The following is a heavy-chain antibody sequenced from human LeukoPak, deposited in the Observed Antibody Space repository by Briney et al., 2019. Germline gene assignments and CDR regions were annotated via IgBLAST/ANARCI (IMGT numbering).Heavy chain of an antibody. CDR1: GGSFSGYY. CDR3: ARHVGYSYGLDY. Sequence: SETLSLTCAVSGGSFSGYYWSWIRQPPGKGLEWIGYIYYSGSTNYNPSLKSRVTISVDTSKNQFSLKLSSVTAADTAVYYCARHVGYSYGLDYWGQGTLVTVSS. D-gene: IGHD5-18*01. V-gene: IGHV4-59*08. J-gene: IGHJ4*02. CDR2: IYYSGST.